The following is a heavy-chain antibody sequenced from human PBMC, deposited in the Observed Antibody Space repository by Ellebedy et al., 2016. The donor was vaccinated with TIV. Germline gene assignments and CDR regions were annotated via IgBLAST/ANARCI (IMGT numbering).Heavy chain of an antibody. CDR1: GFTFSSYS. CDR2: ISLSSSAI. J-gene: IGHJ4*02. V-gene: IGHV3-48*04. Sequence: GESLKISCAASGFTFSSYSMNWVRQAPGKGLEWVSHISLSSSAIYYADSVKGRFTISRDNAKNSLYLQMNSPRGEDTALYYCARSYYGSGSPDYWGQGTLVTVSS. CDR3: ARSYYGSGSPDY. D-gene: IGHD3-10*01.